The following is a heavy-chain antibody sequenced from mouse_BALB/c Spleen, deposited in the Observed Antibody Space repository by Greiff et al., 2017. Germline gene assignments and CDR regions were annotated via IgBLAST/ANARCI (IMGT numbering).Heavy chain of an antibody. V-gene: IGHV5-6-5*01. J-gene: IGHJ3*01. CDR2: ISSGGST. D-gene: IGHD1-1*01. Sequence: EVQLVESGGGLVKPGGSLKLSCAASGFTFSSYAMSWVRQTPEKRLEWVASISSGGSTYYPDSVKGRFTISRDNARNILYLQMSSLRSEDTAMYYCAREVDYYGTPFAYWGQGTLVTVSA. CDR1: GFTFSSYA. CDR3: AREVDYYGTPFAY.